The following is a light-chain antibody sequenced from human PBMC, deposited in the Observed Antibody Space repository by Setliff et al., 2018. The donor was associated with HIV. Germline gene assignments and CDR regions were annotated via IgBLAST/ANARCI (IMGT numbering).Light chain of an antibody. V-gene: IGLV1-40*01. CDR3: QSCDSSLSRYV. Sequence: QSVLTQPPSVSGAPGQRVTISYTGSNSNIGAGYDVHWYQQPPGTAPKLLIYGNNNRPSGVPDRISASKSGTSASLAITGLQAEDEADYYCQSCDSSLSRYVFGTGTKVTVL. CDR2: GNN. CDR1: NSNIGAGYD. J-gene: IGLJ1*01.